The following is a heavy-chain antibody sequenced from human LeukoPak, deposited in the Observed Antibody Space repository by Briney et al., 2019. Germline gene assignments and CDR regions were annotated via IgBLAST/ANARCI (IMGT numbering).Heavy chain of an antibody. CDR2: IYYSGST. V-gene: IGHV4-59*01. J-gene: IGHJ5*02. D-gene: IGHD2-15*01. CDR1: GGSISSYY. Sequence: SETLSLTCTVSGGSISSYYWSWIRQPPGKGLEWIGYIYYSGSTNYNPSLKSRVTISVDTSKNQFSLKLSSATAADTAVYYCARDLPYCGGGSCSTWGQGTLVTVSS. CDR3: ARDLPYCGGGSCST.